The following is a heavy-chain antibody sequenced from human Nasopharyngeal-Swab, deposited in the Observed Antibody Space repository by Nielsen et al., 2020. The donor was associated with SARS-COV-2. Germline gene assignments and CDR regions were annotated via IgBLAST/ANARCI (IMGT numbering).Heavy chain of an antibody. D-gene: IGHD5-24*01. CDR2: IRISGSTI. V-gene: IGHV3-11*01. CDR3: ARDGRRWLQLGSVPIDY. Sequence: WSRQRPGQGLEWVSYIRISGSTIYYADSVKGRFTISRDNAKNSLYLQMNILRAEDTAVDYCARDGRRWLQLGSVPIDYWGQGTLVTVSS. J-gene: IGHJ4*02.